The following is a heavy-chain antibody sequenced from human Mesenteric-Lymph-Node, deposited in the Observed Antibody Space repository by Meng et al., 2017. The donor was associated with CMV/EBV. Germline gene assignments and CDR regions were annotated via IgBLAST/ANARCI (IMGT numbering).Heavy chain of an antibody. Sequence: GGSLRLSCATSGFTFNTFSMIWVRQAPGKGLECISYITPNNRDMYYADSVKGRFTISRDNAKNSLYLQMNSLRADDTAVYYCARDVNWSFDYWDQGILVTVSS. D-gene: IGHD1-20*01. CDR2: ITPNNRDM. CDR1: GFTFNTFS. V-gene: IGHV3-21*05. J-gene: IGHJ4*02. CDR3: ARDVNWSFDY.